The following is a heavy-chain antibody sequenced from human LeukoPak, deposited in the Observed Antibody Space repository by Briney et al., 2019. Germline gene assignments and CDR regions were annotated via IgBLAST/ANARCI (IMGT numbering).Heavy chain of an antibody. V-gene: IGHV4-38-2*02. J-gene: IGHJ4*02. CDR3: ALRYYDILTGYSTSYYY. CDR1: GYSISSGYY. CDR2: IYHSGST. D-gene: IGHD3-9*01. Sequence: SETLSLTCTVSGYSISSGYYWGWIRQPPGKGLEWIGSIYHSGSTYYNPSLKSRVTISVDTSKNQFSLKLSSVTAADTAVYYCALRYYDILTGYSTSYYYWGQGTLVTVSS.